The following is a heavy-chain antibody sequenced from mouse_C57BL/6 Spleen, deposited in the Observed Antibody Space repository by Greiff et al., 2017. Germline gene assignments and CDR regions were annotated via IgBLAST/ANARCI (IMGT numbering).Heavy chain of an antibody. CDR1: GYTFTSST. CDR2: INPSSGYT. CDR3: ARGYYDYDRGYFDY. V-gene: IGHV1-4*01. Sequence: QVQLQQSGAELARPGASVKMSCKASGYTFTSSTMHWVKQRPGPGLEWIGYINPSSGYTKYNQKFKDKATLTADKSSSTAYMQLSSLTSEDSAVYYCARGYYDYDRGYFDYWGQGTTLTVSS. D-gene: IGHD2-4*01. J-gene: IGHJ2*01.